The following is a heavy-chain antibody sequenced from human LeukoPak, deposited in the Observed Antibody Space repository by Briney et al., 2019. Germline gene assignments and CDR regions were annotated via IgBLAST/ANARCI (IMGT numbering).Heavy chain of an antibody. V-gene: IGHV3-74*01. CDR1: GFTFSSYW. CDR3: ARGASGYSYG. Sequence: GGSLRLSCAASGFTFSSYWMHWVRQPPGKGLVWVPRINSDGSSTSYADSVKGRFTIYRDNAKNTLYLQMNSLRAEDTAVYYCARGASGYSYGWGQGTLVTVSS. CDR2: INSDGSST. D-gene: IGHD5-18*01. J-gene: IGHJ4*02.